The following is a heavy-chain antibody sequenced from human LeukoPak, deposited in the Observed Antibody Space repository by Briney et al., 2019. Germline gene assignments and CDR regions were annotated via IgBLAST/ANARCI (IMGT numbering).Heavy chain of an antibody. Sequence: GGSLRLSCAASGFTFSSYAMHWVRQAPGKGLEWVAVISYDGSNKYYADSVKGRFTISRDNSKNTLYLQMNSLRAEDTAVYYCAKTLPSSGWPSDYWGQGTLVTVSS. CDR3: AKTLPSSGWPSDY. CDR1: GFTFSSYA. D-gene: IGHD6-19*01. J-gene: IGHJ4*02. CDR2: ISYDGSNK. V-gene: IGHV3-30*04.